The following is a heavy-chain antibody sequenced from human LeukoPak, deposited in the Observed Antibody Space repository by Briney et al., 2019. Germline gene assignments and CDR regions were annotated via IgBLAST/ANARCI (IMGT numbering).Heavy chain of an antibody. Sequence: ASVKVSCKASGYTFTGYYMHWVRQAPGQGLEWMGWINPNSGGTNYAQKFQGRVTMTRDTSISTAYMELSRLRSDDTAVYYCAREISGDGDHQGANAFDIWGQGTMVTVSS. J-gene: IGHJ3*02. V-gene: IGHV1-2*02. CDR3: AREISGDGDHQGANAFDI. CDR1: GYTFTGYY. CDR2: INPNSGGT. D-gene: IGHD4-17*01.